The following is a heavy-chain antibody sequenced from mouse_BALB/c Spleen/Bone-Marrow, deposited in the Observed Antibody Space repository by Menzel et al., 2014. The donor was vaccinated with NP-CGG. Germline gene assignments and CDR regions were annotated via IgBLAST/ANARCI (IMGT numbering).Heavy chain of an antibody. J-gene: IGHJ4*01. CDR1: GYSFTGYY. V-gene: IGHV1S34*01. D-gene: IGHD2-10*02. Sequence: LVKTGASVRISCKASGYSFTGYYMHWVKQSHGKSLEWIGYISCYNGATSYNQKFKGTATFTVDTSSSTAYMQFNRLASEESAVCCCGGKRDCEYGVGWWGQG. CDR3: GGKRDCEYGVGW. CDR2: ISCYNGAT.